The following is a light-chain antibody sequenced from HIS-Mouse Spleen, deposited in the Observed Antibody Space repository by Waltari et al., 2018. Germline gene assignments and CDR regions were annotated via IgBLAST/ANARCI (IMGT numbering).Light chain of an antibody. CDR1: NIGSKS. CDR3: QVWDSSSDHVV. Sequence: SYVLTQPPSVSVAPGKTARITCGGNNIGSKSVHWYQQKPGQAPVPVVDDDSDRPSGIPERFSGSNSGNAATLTISRVEAGDEADYYCQVWDSSSDHVVFGGGTKLTVL. CDR2: DDS. J-gene: IGLJ2*01. V-gene: IGLV3-21*03.